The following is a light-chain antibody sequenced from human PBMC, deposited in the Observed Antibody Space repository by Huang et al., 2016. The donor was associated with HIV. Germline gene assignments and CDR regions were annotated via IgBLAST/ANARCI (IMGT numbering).Light chain of an antibody. J-gene: IGKJ2*01. Sequence: DIVMTQSPDSLSVSLGERATINCKSSQSVLYSSNNKNYLAWYQQKPGQPPKLLIYWASTRESGVPDRVTGGGSGTDFTLTISSLQAEDVAVYYCQQYYSSPRAFGQGTKLEI. V-gene: IGKV4-1*01. CDR2: WAS. CDR3: QQYYSSPRA. CDR1: QSVLYSSNNKNY.